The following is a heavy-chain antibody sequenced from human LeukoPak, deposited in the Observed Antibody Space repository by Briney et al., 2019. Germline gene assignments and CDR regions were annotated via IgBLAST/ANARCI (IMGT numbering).Heavy chain of an antibody. D-gene: IGHD2-21*02. CDR2: ITGSVGST. J-gene: IGHJ3*02. CDR1: GFTFSSYA. V-gene: IGHV3-23*01. Sequence: GGSLRLSCAASGFTFSSYAMSWVRQAPGKGLEWVSAITGSVGSTYYADSVKGRFTISRDNSKNTLYLQMNSLRAEDTAVYYCAKGSGGDYCGGDCYPPGLEAFDIWGQGTMVTVSS. CDR3: AKGSGGDYCGGDCYPPGLEAFDI.